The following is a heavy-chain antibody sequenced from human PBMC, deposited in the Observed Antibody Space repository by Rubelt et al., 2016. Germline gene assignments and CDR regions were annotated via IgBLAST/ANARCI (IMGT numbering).Heavy chain of an antibody. V-gene: IGHV4-59*08. CDR2: IYYSGST. J-gene: IGHJ4*02. CDR1: GGSISSYY. D-gene: IGHD4-17*01. Sequence: QLQLQESGPGLVKPSETLSLTCTVSGGSISSYYWSWIRQPPGKGLEWIGYIYYSGSTSYNPSLKSRVTISVDTSKKQFSLKLSSVRAADTAVYYCARLETTVTKRSFDYWGQGTLVTVSS. CDR3: ARLETTVTKRSFDY.